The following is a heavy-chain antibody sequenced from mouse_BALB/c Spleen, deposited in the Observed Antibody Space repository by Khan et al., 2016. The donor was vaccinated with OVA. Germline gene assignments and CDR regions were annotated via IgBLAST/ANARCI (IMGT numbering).Heavy chain of an antibody. D-gene: IGHD1-2*01. CDR2: ISYSGST. V-gene: IGHV3-2*02. CDR1: GYSITSGYV. J-gene: IGHJ2*01. Sequence: EVQLQESGPGLVKPSQSLSLTCTVTGYSITSGYVWNWIRQFPGNKLEWMGYISYSGSTNYHPSLKSRFSITRDTSKNQFFLQLNSVTTEDTATYYCARTARIKYWGQGTTLTVSA. CDR3: ARTARIKY.